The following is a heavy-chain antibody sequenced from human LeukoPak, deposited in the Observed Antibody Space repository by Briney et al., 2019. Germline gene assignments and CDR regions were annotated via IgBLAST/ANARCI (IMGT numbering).Heavy chain of an antibody. CDR3: ATDHSGSYYVFNY. V-gene: IGHV1-69*06. CDR2: IIPIFGTA. J-gene: IGHJ4*02. D-gene: IGHD1-26*01. CDR1: GGTFSSYA. Sequence: VASVKVSCKASGGTFSSYAISWVRQAPGQGLEWMGGIIPIFGTANYAQKFQGRVTMTEDTSTDTAYMELSSLRSEDTAVYYCATDHSGSYYVFNYWGQGTLVTVSS.